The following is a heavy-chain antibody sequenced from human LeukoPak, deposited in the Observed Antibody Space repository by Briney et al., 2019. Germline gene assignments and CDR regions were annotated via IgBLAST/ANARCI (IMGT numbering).Heavy chain of an antibody. D-gene: IGHD3-3*01. CDR2: IHSGGRT. V-gene: IGHV3-66*01. Sequence: PGGSLRLSCEAFGFSVTNNYLSWVRQPPGKGLEWVSVIHSGGRTKYAASVRDRFTISRDPAKNTVYLQMNSLRVDDTAAYYCARPGSASGYWVQWGQGTLVTVPS. CDR3: ARPGSASGYWVQ. CDR1: GFSVTNNY. J-gene: IGHJ4*02.